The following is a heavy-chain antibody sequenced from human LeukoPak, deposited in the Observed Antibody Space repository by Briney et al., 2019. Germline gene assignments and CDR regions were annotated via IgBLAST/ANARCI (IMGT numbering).Heavy chain of an antibody. Sequence: SETLSLTCAVYGGSFSGYYWSWIRQPPGKGLEWLGEINHSGSTNYNPSLKSRVTISVGTSKNQFSLKLSSVTAADTAVYYCARDPYVWGSYRYRFDYWGQGTLVTVSS. CDR3: ARDPYVWGSYRYRFDY. J-gene: IGHJ4*02. CDR2: INHSGST. D-gene: IGHD3-16*02. V-gene: IGHV4-34*01. CDR1: GGSFSGYY.